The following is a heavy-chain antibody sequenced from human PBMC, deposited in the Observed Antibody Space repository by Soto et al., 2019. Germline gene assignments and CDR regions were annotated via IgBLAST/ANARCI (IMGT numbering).Heavy chain of an antibody. CDR3: AESIAARGNWFDP. D-gene: IGHD6-6*01. CDR2: IIPIFGTA. V-gene: IGHV1-69*13. J-gene: IGHJ5*02. CDR1: GGTFSSYA. Sequence: SVKVSCKASGGTFSSYAISWVRQAPGQGLEWMGGIIPIFGTANYAQKFQGRVTITADESTSTAYMELSSLRSEDTAVYYCAESIAARGNWFDPWGQGTQVTVS.